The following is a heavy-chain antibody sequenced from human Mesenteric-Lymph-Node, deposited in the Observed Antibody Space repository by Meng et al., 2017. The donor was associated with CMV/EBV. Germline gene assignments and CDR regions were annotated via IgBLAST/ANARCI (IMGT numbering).Heavy chain of an antibody. CDR3: ARGGGTSCYFNPYCPAAFDI. D-gene: IGHD2-2*01. V-gene: IGHV1-69*10. CDR1: GGTFSSYA. CDR2: IIPILGIA. J-gene: IGHJ3*02. Sequence: SVKVSCKASGGTFSSYAISWVRQAPGQGLEWMGGIIPILGIANYAQKFQGRVTITADKSTSTAYMELSSLRSEDTAVYYCARGGGTSCYFNPYCPAAFDIWGQGTMVTVSS.